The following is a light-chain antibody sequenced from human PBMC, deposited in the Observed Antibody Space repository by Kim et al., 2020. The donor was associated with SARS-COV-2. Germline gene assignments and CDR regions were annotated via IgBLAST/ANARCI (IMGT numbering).Light chain of an antibody. CDR1: QDIRND. J-gene: IGKJ5*01. CDR2: GAS. CDR3: LQHNTYPIT. Sequence: ASVGDSVTITCRASQDIRNDLGWYQQNPGRAPKRLIYGASSLQTVVPSRFSGSGSGTEFTLTISSLQPEDFATYFCLQHNTYPITFGQGTRLEIK. V-gene: IGKV1-17*01.